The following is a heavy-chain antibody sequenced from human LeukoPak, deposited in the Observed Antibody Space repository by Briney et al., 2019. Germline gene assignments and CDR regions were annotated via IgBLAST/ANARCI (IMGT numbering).Heavy chain of an antibody. J-gene: IGHJ4*02. CDR1: GYSFTTYW. CDR3: AIKKHGYSLPFDY. D-gene: IGHD5-18*01. CDR2: IYPGDSDT. V-gene: IGHV5-51*01. Sequence: RPGESLKISCKGSGYSFTTYWIGWVRQMPGKGLEWMGIIYPGDSDTRYSPSFQGQVTISADKSISTAYLQWSSLKASDTAMYYCAIKKHGYSLPFDYWGQGTLVTVSS.